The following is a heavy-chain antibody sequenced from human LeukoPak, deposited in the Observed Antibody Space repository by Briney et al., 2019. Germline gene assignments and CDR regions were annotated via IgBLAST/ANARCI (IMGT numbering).Heavy chain of an antibody. D-gene: IGHD6-13*01. CDR1: GGSISSYY. J-gene: IGHJ4*02. Sequence: SETLSLTCTVSGGSISSYYWSWIRQPAGKGLEWIGRIYTSGSTNYNPSLKSRVTISVDTSKNQFSLKLSSVTAADTAVYYCARGTTFVAAAGRKGTFIFDYWGQGTLVTVSS. CDR3: ARGTTFVAAAGRKGTFIFDY. CDR2: IYTSGST. V-gene: IGHV4-4*07.